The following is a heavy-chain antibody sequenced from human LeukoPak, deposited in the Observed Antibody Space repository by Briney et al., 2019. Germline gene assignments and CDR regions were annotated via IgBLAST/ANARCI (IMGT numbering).Heavy chain of an antibody. CDR2: INHSGST. Sequence: SETLSLTCAVYGGSFSGYTWSWIRKPPGKGLEWMGEINHSGSTNYNPSLKSRVTISVDTSKNQFSLKLSSVTAADTAVYYCARAAWSIAAARYFQHWGQGTLVTVSS. CDR1: GGSFSGYT. CDR3: ARAAWSIAAARYFQH. D-gene: IGHD6-13*01. J-gene: IGHJ1*01. V-gene: IGHV4-34*01.